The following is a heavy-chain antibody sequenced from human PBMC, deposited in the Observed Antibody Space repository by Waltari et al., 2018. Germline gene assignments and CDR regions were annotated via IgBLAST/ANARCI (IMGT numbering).Heavy chain of an antibody. J-gene: IGHJ4*02. CDR1: GGSISSYY. CDR3: ARGGCSGGSCYSRGIDY. Sequence: QVQLQESGPGLVKPSETLSLTCTVSGGSISSYYWSWIRQPAGKGLGWIGRIYTSGSTNYNPSLKSRVTMSVDTSKNQFSLKLSSVTAADTAVYYCARGGCSGGSCYSRGIDYWGQGTLVTVSS. V-gene: IGHV4-4*07. CDR2: IYTSGST. D-gene: IGHD2-15*01.